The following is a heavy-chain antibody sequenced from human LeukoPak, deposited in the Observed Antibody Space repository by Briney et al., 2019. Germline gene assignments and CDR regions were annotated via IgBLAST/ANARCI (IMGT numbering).Heavy chain of an antibody. V-gene: IGHV4-61*01. CDR2: IYYSVST. D-gene: IGHD2-2*01. CDR1: GDSVSSGSYY. Sequence: SETLSLTCTVSGDSVSSGSYYWSWIRQPPGKGLEWIAYIYYSVSTNYNPSFKSRVTISVDTSKNQFSLKLSSVTAADTAVYYCARKYCSTTNCFAGKAFDTWGQGAMLTVSS. CDR3: ARKYCSTTNCFAGKAFDT. J-gene: IGHJ3*02.